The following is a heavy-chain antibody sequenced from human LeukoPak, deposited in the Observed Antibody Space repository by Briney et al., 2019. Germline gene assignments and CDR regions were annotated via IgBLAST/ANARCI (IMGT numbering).Heavy chain of an antibody. D-gene: IGHD2/OR15-2a*01. J-gene: IGHJ1*01. CDR1: GYTFTDYY. CDR2: INPNSGGT. CDR3: TRVHDYFFQH. V-gene: IGHV1-2*06. Sequence: ASVKVSCKASGYTFTDYYIHWVRQAPGQGLEWMGRINPNSGGTDYAPKFQGRVTVTRDTSISTAYMELSRLRSDDTAVYYCTRVHDYFFQHWGQGTLVTVSS.